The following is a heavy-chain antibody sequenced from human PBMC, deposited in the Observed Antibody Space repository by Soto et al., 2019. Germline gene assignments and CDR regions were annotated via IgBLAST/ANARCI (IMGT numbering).Heavy chain of an antibody. CDR3: ARYNRLAVAGKYYYAIDV. CDR2: ISDHGSNK. CDR1: GFTFSSNG. D-gene: IGHD6-19*01. J-gene: IGHJ6*02. V-gene: IGHV3-30*03. Sequence: PGGPLRLSCAASGFTFSSNGMHWVRKAQGKGLEWVAVISDHGSNKYYADAVKGRFTISRDNAKNSLYLQMNSLRAEDTAVYYCARYNRLAVAGKYYYAIDVWGQGTLVTVSS.